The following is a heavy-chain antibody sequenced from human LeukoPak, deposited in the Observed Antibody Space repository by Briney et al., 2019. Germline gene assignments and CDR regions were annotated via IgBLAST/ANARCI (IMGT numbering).Heavy chain of an antibody. CDR2: IYYSGST. CDR1: GGSISSSSYY. D-gene: IGHD3-3*01. Sequence: SETLSLTCTVSGGSISSSSYYWGWIRQPPGKGLEWIGSIYYSGSTYYNPSLKSRVTISVDTSKNQFSLKLSSVTAADTAVYYCASSPPYYDFWSGYYLDYWGQGTLVTVSS. J-gene: IGHJ4*02. V-gene: IGHV4-39*01. CDR3: ASSPPYYDFWSGYYLDY.